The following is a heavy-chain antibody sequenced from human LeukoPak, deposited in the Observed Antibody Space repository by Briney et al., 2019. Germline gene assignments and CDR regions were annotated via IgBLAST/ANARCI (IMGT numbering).Heavy chain of an antibody. Sequence: GGSLRLSCAASGFTFSSYAMHWVRQAPGKGLEWVAVISYDGSNKYYADSVKGRFTISRDNSKNTLYLQMNSLRAEDTAVYYCARAPNYYGSGSPYDYWGQGTLVTVSS. V-gene: IGHV3-30-3*01. D-gene: IGHD3-10*01. CDR2: ISYDGSNK. CDR3: ARAPNYYGSGSPYDY. J-gene: IGHJ4*02. CDR1: GFTFSSYA.